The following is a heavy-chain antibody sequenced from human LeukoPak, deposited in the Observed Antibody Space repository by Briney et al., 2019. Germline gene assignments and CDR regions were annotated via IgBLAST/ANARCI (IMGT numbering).Heavy chain of an antibody. D-gene: IGHD2-2*01. J-gene: IGHJ3*02. CDR1: GFTFSSYA. Sequence: VGSLRLSCAASGFTFSSYAMSWVRQAPGKGLEWVSAISGSGGSTYYADSVKGRFTISRGNSKNTLYLQMNSLRAEDTAVYYCAKHYCSSTSCLDDAFDIWGQGTMVTVSS. V-gene: IGHV3-23*01. CDR2: ISGSGGST. CDR3: AKHYCSSTSCLDDAFDI.